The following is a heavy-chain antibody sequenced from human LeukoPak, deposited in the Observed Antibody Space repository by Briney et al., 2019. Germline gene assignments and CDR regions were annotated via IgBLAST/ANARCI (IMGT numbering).Heavy chain of an antibody. Sequence: SQTLSLTCTVSGGSISSGSYYWSWIRQPAGKGLEWIGRIYTSGSTNYNPSLKSRVTISVDTSKNRFSLKLSSVTAADTAVYYCARFSYDSSGYYGSNYWGQGTLVTVSS. V-gene: IGHV4-61*02. CDR1: GGSISSGSYY. D-gene: IGHD3-22*01. CDR2: IYTSGST. J-gene: IGHJ4*02. CDR3: ARFSYDSSGYYGSNY.